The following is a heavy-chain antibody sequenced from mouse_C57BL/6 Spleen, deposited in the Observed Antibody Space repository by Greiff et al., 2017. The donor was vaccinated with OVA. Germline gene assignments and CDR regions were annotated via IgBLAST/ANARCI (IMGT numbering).Heavy chain of an antibody. CDR3: ARGDYGSAWFAY. CDR2: IDPNSGGT. J-gene: IGHJ3*01. D-gene: IGHD1-1*01. Sequence: QVQLKQPGAELVKPGASVKLSCKASGYTFTSYWMHWVKQRPGRGLEWIGKIDPNSGGTKYNEKFKSKATLTVDKPSSTAYMQLSSLTSEDSAVYYGARGDYGSAWFAYWGQGTLVTVSA. V-gene: IGHV1-72*01. CDR1: GYTFTSYW.